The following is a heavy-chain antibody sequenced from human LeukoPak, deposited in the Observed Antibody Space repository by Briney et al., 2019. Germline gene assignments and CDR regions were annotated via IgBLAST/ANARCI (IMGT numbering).Heavy chain of an antibody. V-gene: IGHV1-18*01. CDR1: GYTFISYG. Sequence: GTSVKVSCKASGYTFISYGISWVRQAPGQGLEWMGWISAYNGNTNYAQKLQGRVTMTTDTSTSTAYMELRSLRSDDTAVYYCARHGLDSSGWYEGYWGQGTLVTVSS. J-gene: IGHJ4*02. CDR3: ARHGLDSSGWYEGY. D-gene: IGHD6-19*01. CDR2: ISAYNGNT.